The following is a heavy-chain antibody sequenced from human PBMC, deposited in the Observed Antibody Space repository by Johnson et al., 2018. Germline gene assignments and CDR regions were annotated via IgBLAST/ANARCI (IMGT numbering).Heavy chain of an antibody. Sequence: VQLVESGGGLVKPGGSLRLSCAASGFTFSDYYMSWIRQAPGKGLEWVSGIRWNRDSTGYADSVKGRFTISRDNPKNSLYLQMNSLRPEDTALYYGAKHTSGWYDYWGQGTLVTVSS. J-gene: IGHJ4*02. CDR3: AKHTSGWYDY. CDR2: IRWNRDST. V-gene: IGHV3-9*01. D-gene: IGHD6-19*01. CDR1: GFTFSDYY.